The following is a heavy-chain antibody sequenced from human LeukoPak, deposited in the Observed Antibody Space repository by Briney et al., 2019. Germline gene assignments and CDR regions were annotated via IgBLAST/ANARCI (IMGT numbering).Heavy chain of an antibody. Sequence: PGGSLRLSCAASGFTFSSYWMSWVRQAPGKGLEWVANIKQDGSEKYYVDSMKGRFTISRDNAKNSLYLQMNSLRAEDTAVYYCASFSGYEYYYYGMDVWGKGTTVTVSS. J-gene: IGHJ6*04. V-gene: IGHV3-7*03. CDR2: IKQDGSEK. D-gene: IGHD5-12*01. CDR1: GFTFSSYW. CDR3: ASFSGYEYYYYGMDV.